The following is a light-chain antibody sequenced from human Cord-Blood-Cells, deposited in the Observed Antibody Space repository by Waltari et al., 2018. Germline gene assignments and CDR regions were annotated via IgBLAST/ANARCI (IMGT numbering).Light chain of an antibody. J-gene: IGLJ3*02. CDR1: SSDVGSYNL. V-gene: IGLV2-23*01. CDR2: EGS. Sequence: QSALTQPAPVSGSPGQSTTISCTGTSSDVGSYNLVPWYQQHPGKDPKLMIYEGSKRPSGVSNRFSGSKSGNTASLTISGLQAEDEADYYCCSYAGSSTWVFGGGTKLTVL. CDR3: CSYAGSSTWV.